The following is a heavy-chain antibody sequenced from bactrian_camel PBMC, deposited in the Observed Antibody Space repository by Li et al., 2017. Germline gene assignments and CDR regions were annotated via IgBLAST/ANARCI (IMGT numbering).Heavy chain of an antibody. CDR2: HIIRYGRT. Sequence: VQLVESGGGLVQPGGSLRLSCAASGFTFSNYAMSWVRQAPGKEREGVAHIIRYGRTGYADSMKGRVTISQDNAKNNVYLEMNSLVTDDTAMYYCAAKGGGYCGTDSPEIFASWGQGTQVTVS. CDR3: AAKGGGYCGTDSPEIFAS. V-gene: IGHV3S42*01. D-gene: IGHD2*01. CDR1: GFTFSNYA. J-gene: IGHJ4*01.